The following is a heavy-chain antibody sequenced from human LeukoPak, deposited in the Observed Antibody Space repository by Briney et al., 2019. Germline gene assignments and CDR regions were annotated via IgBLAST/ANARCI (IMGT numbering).Heavy chain of an antibody. J-gene: IGHJ4*02. D-gene: IGHD1-26*01. V-gene: IGHV4-34*01. CDR2: INHSGST. CDR1: GGSFSGYY. Sequence: SETLSLTCAVYGGSFSGYYWSWIRQPPGKGLEWIGEINHSGSTNYNPSLKSRVTISVDTSKNQFSLKLSSVTAADTAVYYCAREGSGSYSSFFDYWGQGTLVTVSS. CDR3: AREGSGSYSSFFDY.